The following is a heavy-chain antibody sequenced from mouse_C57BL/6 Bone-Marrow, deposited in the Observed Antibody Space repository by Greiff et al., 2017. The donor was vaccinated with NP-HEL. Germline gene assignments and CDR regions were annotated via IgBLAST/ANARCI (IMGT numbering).Heavy chain of an antibody. Sequence: EVKLLESGPSLVRPSQTLSLTCTVTGFSINSDCYWFWIRQFPGNKLEYIGYTFYSGITYYNPSLESRTYIPRDTSKNQFSLKLSSVSSEETATYDCAWGSSLSYAMDYWGQGTSVTVSS. D-gene: IGHD1-1*01. CDR2: TFYSGIT. CDR1: GFSINSDCY. J-gene: IGHJ4*01. V-gene: IGHV3-3*01. CDR3: AWGSSLSYAMDY.